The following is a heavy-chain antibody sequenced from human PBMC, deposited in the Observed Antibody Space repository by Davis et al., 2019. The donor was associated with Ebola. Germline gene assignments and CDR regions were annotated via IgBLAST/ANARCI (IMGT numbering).Heavy chain of an antibody. CDR2: ISYDGSNK. J-gene: IGHJ6*02. V-gene: IGHV3-30-3*01. CDR3: ARHGVYGMDV. CDR1: SFPFRSYA. Sequence: GESLKISCAASSFPFRSYAMHWVRQAPGKGLEWVAVISYDGSNKYYADSVKGRFTISRDNSKNKLYLQMNSLRAEDTAVYYCARHGVYGMDVWGQGTTVTVSS.